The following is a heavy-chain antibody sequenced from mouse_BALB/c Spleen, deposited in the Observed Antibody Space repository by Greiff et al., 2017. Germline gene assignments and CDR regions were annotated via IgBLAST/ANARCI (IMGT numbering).Heavy chain of an antibody. D-gene: IGHD1-1*01. Sequence: VQLQESGPGLVQPSQSLSITCTVSGFSLTSYGVHWVRQSPGKGLEWLGVIWSGGSTDYNAAFISRLSISKDNSKSQVFFKMNSLQANDTAIYYCARNYDYGSSYFAYWGQGTLVTVSA. CDR2: IWSGGST. J-gene: IGHJ3*01. CDR1: GFSLTSYG. CDR3: ARNYDYGSSYFAY. V-gene: IGHV2-2*02.